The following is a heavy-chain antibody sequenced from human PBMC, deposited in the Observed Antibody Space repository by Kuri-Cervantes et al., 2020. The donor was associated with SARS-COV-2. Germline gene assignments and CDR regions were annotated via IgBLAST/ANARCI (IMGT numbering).Heavy chain of an antibody. D-gene: IGHD1-26*01. CDR3: ASGSGSYYGGDY. Sequence: GESLKISCAASGFTFSSYAMSWVRQAPGKGLEWVSAISGSGSTIYYADSVKGRFTISRDNAKNSLYLQMNSLRAEDTAVYYCASGSGSYYGGDYWGQGTLVTVSS. J-gene: IGHJ4*02. CDR2: ISGSGSTI. CDR1: GFTFSSYA. V-gene: IGHV3-48*04.